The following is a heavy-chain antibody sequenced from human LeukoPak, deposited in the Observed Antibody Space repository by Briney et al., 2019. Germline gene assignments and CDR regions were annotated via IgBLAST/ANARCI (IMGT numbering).Heavy chain of an antibody. CDR1: GGSISISSYY. CDR3: ARFYTTSQYGSGYMDV. CDR2: MSYSGST. D-gene: IGHD3-10*01. J-gene: IGHJ6*03. Sequence: PSETLSLTCTVSGGSISISSYYWGWIRQPPGKGLEWIGSMSYSGSTYYNPSLKSRVTIAVDTSKTQFSLKLSSVTAADTAVYYCARFYTTSQYGSGYMDVWGKGTTVTVSS. V-gene: IGHV4-39*01.